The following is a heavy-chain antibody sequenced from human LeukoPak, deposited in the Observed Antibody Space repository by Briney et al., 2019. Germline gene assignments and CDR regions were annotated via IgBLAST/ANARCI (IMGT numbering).Heavy chain of an antibody. D-gene: IGHD3-22*01. CDR1: GFTFSSYS. V-gene: IGHV3-21*01. CDR2: ISSSSSYI. Sequence: GGSLRLSCAASGFTFSSYSMNWVRQAPGKGLEWVSSISSSSSYIYYADSVKGRFNISRDNAKNSLYLQMNSLRAEDTAVYYCARDLDYYDSSGYDYFDYWGQGTLVTVSS. J-gene: IGHJ4*02. CDR3: ARDLDYYDSSGYDYFDY.